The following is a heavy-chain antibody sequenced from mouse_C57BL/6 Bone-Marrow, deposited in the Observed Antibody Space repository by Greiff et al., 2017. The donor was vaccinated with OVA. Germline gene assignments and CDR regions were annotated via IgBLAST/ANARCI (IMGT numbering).Heavy chain of an antibody. D-gene: IGHD2-2*01. J-gene: IGHJ3*01. V-gene: IGHV1-78*01. CDR3: ARNWNLLGYDEGPPDWFAY. CDR1: GYTFTDHT. Sequence: QVQLQQSDAELVKPGASVKISCKVSGYTFTDHTIHWMKQRPEQGLEWIGYIYPRDGSTKYNEKYKGKATLTADKSSSTAYMQLNSLTSEDSAVYFCARNWNLLGYDEGPPDWFAYWGQGTLVTVSA. CDR2: IYPRDGST.